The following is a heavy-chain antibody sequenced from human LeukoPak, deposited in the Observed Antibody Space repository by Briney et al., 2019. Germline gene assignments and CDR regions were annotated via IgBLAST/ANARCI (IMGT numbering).Heavy chain of an antibody. CDR2: IKQDGSEK. V-gene: IGHV3-7*05. Sequence: GGSLRLSCAASGFTFSSYWMSWVRQAPGKGLEWVANIKQDGSEKYYVDSVKGRFTISRENAKNSLYLQMNSLRAEDTAVYYCAREAPNIVLMVYAIRSAFDIWGQGTMVTVSS. D-gene: IGHD2-8*01. CDR3: AREAPNIVLMVYAIRSAFDI. CDR1: GFTFSSYW. J-gene: IGHJ3*02.